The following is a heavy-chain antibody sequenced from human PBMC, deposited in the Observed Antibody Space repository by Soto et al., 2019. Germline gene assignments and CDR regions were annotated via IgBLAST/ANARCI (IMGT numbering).Heavy chain of an antibody. CDR2: ISGSGDNT. D-gene: IGHD3-3*01. J-gene: IGHJ6*02. CDR3: ATGGYDFWSGSYYGMDV. CDR1: GFTFSSYP. V-gene: IGHV3-23*01. Sequence: EVQLLESGGGLVQPGGSLRLSCAASGFTFSSYPMSWVRQAPGKGLEWVSSISGSGDNTYYPDSVKGRFTISRDNSKNTLYLQMNSLRAEDTAVYYCATGGYDFWSGSYYGMDVWGQGTTVTVSS.